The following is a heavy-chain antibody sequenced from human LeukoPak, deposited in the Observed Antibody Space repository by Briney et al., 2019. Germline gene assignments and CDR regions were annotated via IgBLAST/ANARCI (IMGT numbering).Heavy chain of an antibody. V-gene: IGHV3-30*03. Sequence: ESGGGVVQPGRSLRLSCAASGFTFSSYGMHWVRQAPGKGLEWVAVISYDGSNKYYADSVKGRFTISRDNSKNTLYLQMNSLRAEDTAVYYCTRGSYYGPGSTADFWGQGTLVTVSS. CDR3: TRGSYYGPGSTADF. CDR2: ISYDGSNK. CDR1: GFTFSSYG. J-gene: IGHJ4*02. D-gene: IGHD3-10*01.